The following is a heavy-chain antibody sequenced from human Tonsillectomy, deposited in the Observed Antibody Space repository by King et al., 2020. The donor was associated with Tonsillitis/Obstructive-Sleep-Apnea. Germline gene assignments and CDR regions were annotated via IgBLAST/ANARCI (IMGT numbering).Heavy chain of an antibody. J-gene: IGHJ4*02. CDR2: ISTSGGST. V-gene: IGHV3-23*04. CDR3: ARVPQGSNPSCHRVDY. D-gene: IGHD2-2*01. CDR1: GFSFSSYV. Sequence: VQLVESGGGLVQPGGSLRLSCAASGFSFSSYVMSWVRQAPGKGLEWVSAISTSGGSTYYADSVKGRFTISRASSKNSLYLQMNSLTTEDTALYYCARVPQGSNPSCHRVDYWGQGTLVTVSS.